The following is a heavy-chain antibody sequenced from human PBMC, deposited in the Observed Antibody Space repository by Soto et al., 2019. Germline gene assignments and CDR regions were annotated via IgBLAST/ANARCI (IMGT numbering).Heavy chain of an antibody. D-gene: IGHD2-15*01. V-gene: IGHV5-51*01. CDR1: GYSFTSYW. CDR3: ARWLKGYCSGGSCYDDGMDV. Sequence: GESLKISCKGSGYSFTSYWIGWVRQMPGKGLEWMGIIYPGDSDTRYSPSFQGQVPISADKSISTAYLQWSSLKASDTAMYYCARWLKGYCSGGSCYDDGMDVWGQGTTVTVS. CDR2: IYPGDSDT. J-gene: IGHJ6*02.